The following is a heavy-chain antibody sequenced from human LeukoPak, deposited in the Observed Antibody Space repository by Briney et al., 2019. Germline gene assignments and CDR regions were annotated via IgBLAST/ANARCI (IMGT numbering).Heavy chain of an antibody. V-gene: IGHV1-3*01. J-gene: IGHJ4*02. CDR3: ARPLGSGSLIF. D-gene: IGHD3-10*01. CDR2: INAGNGNT. CDR1: GYTFTSYA. Sequence: ASVKVSCKASGYTFTSYAMHWVRQAPGQGLEWMGWINAGNGNTKYSQKFQGRVTITRDTSASTAFLELSSLRSEDTAVYYCARPLGSGSLIFWGQGTQVTVSS.